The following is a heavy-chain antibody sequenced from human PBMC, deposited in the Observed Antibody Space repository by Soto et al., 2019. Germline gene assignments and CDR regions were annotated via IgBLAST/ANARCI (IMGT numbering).Heavy chain of an antibody. CDR3: ARVSGSYYYGMDV. D-gene: IGHD1-26*01. J-gene: IGHJ6*04. V-gene: IGHV4-4*02. CDR2: IYHSGST. CDR1: GGSISSSNW. Sequence: QVQLQESGPGLVKPSGTLSLTCAVSGGSISSSNWWSWVRQPPGKGLEWIGEIYHSGSTNYNPSLKCRVTISXDXTKNQFSLKLSSVTAADTAVYYCARVSGSYYYGMDVWGKGTTVTVSS.